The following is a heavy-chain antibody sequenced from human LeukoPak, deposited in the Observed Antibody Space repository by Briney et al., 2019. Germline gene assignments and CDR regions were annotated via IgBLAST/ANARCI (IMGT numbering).Heavy chain of an antibody. Sequence: GGSLRLSCAASGFTFSSYAMTWVRQAPGKGLEWVSTVSSSGGATYYADSVKGRFTISRDNAKNTLYLQMNSLRAEDTAVYYCAKDWVESSSSSYYFDYWGLGTLVTVSS. CDR3: AKDWVESSSSSYYFDY. CDR1: GFTFSSYA. J-gene: IGHJ4*02. CDR2: VSSSGGAT. D-gene: IGHD6-6*01. V-gene: IGHV3-23*01.